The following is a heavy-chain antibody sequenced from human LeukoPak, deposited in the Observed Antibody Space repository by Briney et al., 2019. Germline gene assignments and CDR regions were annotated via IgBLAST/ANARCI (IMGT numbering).Heavy chain of an antibody. Sequence: ASVKVSCKASGYTFTGYYMHWVRQAPGQGLEWMGWINPNSGGTNYAQKFQGRVTMTRDKSIRTAYMELSRLTSDDTAVYYCARRGTSYYYDSSGYYTPDYWGQGTLVTVSS. J-gene: IGHJ4*02. V-gene: IGHV1-2*02. CDR3: ARRGTSYYYDSSGYYTPDY. CDR1: GYTFTGYY. CDR2: INPNSGGT. D-gene: IGHD3-22*01.